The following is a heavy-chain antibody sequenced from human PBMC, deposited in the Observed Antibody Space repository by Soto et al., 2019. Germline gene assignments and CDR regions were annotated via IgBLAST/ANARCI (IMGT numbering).Heavy chain of an antibody. V-gene: IGHV4-34*01. CDR3: ARAASARPDFDY. Sequence: QVQLQQWGAGLLKPSETLSPTCAVYGGPFSGYYWTWIRHHPGKGLEWIGEINHSGSTNYNTSLKSRVTISVDTSKNQFSLKLSSVTAADTAVYYCARAASARPDFDYWGQGTLVTVSS. J-gene: IGHJ4*02. CDR1: GGPFSGYY. D-gene: IGHD6-6*01. CDR2: INHSGST.